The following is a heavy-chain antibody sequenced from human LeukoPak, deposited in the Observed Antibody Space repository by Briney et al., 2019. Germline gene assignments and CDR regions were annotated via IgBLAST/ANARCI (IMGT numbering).Heavy chain of an antibody. V-gene: IGHV3-23*01. Sequence: PGGSLRLSCAASGFTFSSYAMSWVRQARGKGLEWVSAISGSGGSTYYADSVKGRFTISRGNSKNTLYLQVNSLRAEDTAVYYCAREGVLLWFGEPTMIDYWGQGTLVTVSS. CDR2: ISGSGGST. CDR3: AREGVLLWFGEPTMIDY. J-gene: IGHJ4*02. CDR1: GFTFSSYA. D-gene: IGHD3-10*01.